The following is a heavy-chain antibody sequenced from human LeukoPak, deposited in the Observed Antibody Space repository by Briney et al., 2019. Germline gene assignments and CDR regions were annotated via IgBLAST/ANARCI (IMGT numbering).Heavy chain of an antibody. CDR2: INHSGST. CDR3: ARDSLGVGTPVEYFQH. J-gene: IGHJ1*01. V-gene: IGHV4-34*01. D-gene: IGHD2-21*01. Sequence: SETLSLTCAVYGGSFSGYYWSWIRQPPGKGLEWIGEINHSGSTNYNPSLKSRVTISVDTSKNQFSLKLSSVTAADTAVYYCARDSLGVGTPVEYFQHWGQGTLVTVSS. CDR1: GGSFSGYY.